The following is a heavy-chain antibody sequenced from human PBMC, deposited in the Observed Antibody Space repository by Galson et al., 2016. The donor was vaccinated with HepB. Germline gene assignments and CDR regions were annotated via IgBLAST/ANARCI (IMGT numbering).Heavy chain of an antibody. CDR3: ARGAGLRNWFDP. CDR1: GYSFNSYW. J-gene: IGHJ5*02. CDR2: IYPGDSDT. V-gene: IGHV5-51*01. D-gene: IGHD2-21*02. Sequence: QSGAEVKKPGESLRISCKVSGYSFNSYWIGWVRQMPGKGLEWMGIIYPGDSDTRYSPSFQGQVTISVDKSISTAYLQWSSLKAPDTAIYYCARGAGLRNWFDPWGQGTLVIVSS.